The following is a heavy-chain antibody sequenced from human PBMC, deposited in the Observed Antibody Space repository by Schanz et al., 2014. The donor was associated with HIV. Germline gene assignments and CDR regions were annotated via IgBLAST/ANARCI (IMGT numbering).Heavy chain of an antibody. D-gene: IGHD4-17*01. Sequence: QVRLVASGGGVVQPGRSLRLSCAASGFTFSNYGMHWVRQAPGKGLEWVALISYDGSYKYYADSVKGRFTISRDNSKNRLFLQMNSLRAEDRALYYCAREGPTVTPGYYYGMEVWGQGTTVTVSS. CDR1: GFTFSNYG. J-gene: IGHJ6*02. CDR3: AREGPTVTPGYYYGMEV. CDR2: ISYDGSYK. V-gene: IGHV3-30*03.